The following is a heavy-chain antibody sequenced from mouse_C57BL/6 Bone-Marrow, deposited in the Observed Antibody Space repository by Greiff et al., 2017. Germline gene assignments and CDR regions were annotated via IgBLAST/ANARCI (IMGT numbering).Heavy chain of an antibody. J-gene: IGHJ3*01. CDR2: IYPRSGNT. CDR3: AREDYYGSSYEAY. V-gene: IGHV1-81*01. CDR1: GYTFTSYG. D-gene: IGHD1-1*01. Sequence: LEESGAELARPGASVKLSCKASGYTFTSYGISWVKQRTGQGLEWIGEIYPRSGNTYYNEKFKGKATLTADKSSSTAYMELRSLTSEDSAVYFCAREDYYGSSYEAYWGQGTLVTVSA.